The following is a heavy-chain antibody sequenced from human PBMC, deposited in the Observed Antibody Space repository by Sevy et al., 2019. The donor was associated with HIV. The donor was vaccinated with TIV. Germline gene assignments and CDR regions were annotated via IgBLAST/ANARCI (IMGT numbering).Heavy chain of an antibody. CDR1: GFTFSGSA. V-gene: IGHV3-73*01. Sequence: GESLKISCAASGFTFSGSAMDWVRHNSGKGLEWLGRIRNQANNYATTYAASVKGRFVISRDDSKNTAYLHMNNLKTEDTAVYYCTSGIAVVGTVYFDYWGRGTLVTVSS. J-gene: IGHJ4*02. CDR2: IRNQANNYAT. D-gene: IGHD6-19*01. CDR3: TSGIAVVGTVYFDY.